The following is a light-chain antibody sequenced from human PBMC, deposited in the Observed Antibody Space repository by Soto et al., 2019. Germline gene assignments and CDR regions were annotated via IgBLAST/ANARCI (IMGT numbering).Light chain of an antibody. CDR1: QDISDY. CDR3: QQYNDYWS. V-gene: IGKV1-9*01. Sequence: DSQLTQSPSFLCASVGDRVTLTCRASQDISDYLAWYQQRPGKAPKLLIYAASTLQSGVPSRFSGSGSGTEFTLTISSLQPDDFATYYCQQYNDYWSFGQGTKVDI. CDR2: AAS. J-gene: IGKJ1*01.